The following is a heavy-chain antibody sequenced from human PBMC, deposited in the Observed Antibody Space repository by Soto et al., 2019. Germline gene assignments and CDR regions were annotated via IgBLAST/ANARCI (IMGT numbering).Heavy chain of an antibody. V-gene: IGHV1-3*01. Sequence: QVQFVQSGAEVEKPGASVKVSCKASGYTFTGYPIHWVRQAPGQRLEWMGWINAGNGNTKYSQKFQGRVTITRDTSASTHYMELSSLRSEDTAVYYCARNVGSGWYDYWGQGTLVTVSS. CDR2: INAGNGNT. J-gene: IGHJ4*02. CDR1: GYTFTGYP. CDR3: ARNVGSGWYDY. D-gene: IGHD6-19*01.